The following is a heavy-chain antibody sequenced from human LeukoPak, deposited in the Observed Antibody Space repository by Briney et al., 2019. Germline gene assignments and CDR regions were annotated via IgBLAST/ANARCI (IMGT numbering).Heavy chain of an antibody. J-gene: IGHJ4*02. CDR1: GFTFDDYG. D-gene: IGHD6-13*01. CDR3: ARDRARIAAAGLIYSFDY. V-gene: IGHV3-20*04. Sequence: GGSLSLSCAASGFTFDDYGMSWVRQAPRKGLEWVSGINWNGGSIGYADSVKGRFTISRDNAKNSLYLQMNSLRAQDTALYYCARDRARIAAAGLIYSFDYWGQGTLVTVAS. CDR2: INWNGGSI.